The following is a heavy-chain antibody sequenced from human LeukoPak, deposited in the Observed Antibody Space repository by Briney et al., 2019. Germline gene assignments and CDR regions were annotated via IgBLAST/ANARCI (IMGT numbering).Heavy chain of an antibody. V-gene: IGHV1-69*05. CDR1: GGTFSSYA. D-gene: IGHD1-26*01. CDR3: ARVGGSYVDY. Sequence: SVKVSCKASGGTFSSYAIGWVRQAPGQGLEWMGGIIPIFGTANYAQKFQGRVTMTRDTSTSTVYMELSSLRSEDTAVYYCARVGGSYVDYWGQGTLVTVSS. CDR2: IIPIFGTA. J-gene: IGHJ4*02.